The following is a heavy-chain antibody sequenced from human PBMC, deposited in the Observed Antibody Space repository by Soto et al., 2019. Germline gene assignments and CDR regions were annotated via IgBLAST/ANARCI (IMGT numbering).Heavy chain of an antibody. D-gene: IGHD1-1*01. CDR2: IKQDGSEK. Sequence: GGSLRLSCAASGFTFSSYWMSWVRQAPGKGLEWVANIKQDGSEKYYVESVRGRFTASRDNAQNSQYLQMNTLRAEDTAVYYCARGHDFSFDYWGQGILVTV. CDR1: GFTFSSYW. V-gene: IGHV3-7*01. CDR3: ARGHDFSFDY. J-gene: IGHJ4*02.